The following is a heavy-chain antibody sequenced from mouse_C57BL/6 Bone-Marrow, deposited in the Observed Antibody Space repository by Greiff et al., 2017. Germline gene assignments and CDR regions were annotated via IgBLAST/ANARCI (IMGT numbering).Heavy chain of an antibody. J-gene: IGHJ3*01. CDR2: IWTGGGT. V-gene: IGHV2-9-1*01. Sequence: QVQLQQSGPGLVAPSQSLSITCTVSGFSLTSYAISWVRQPPGKGLEWLGVIWTGGGTNYNSALKSRLSISKDNSKSQVFLKMNSLQTDDTARYYCAPHYYGRRGFAYWGQGTLVTVSA. CDR1: GFSLTSYA. CDR3: APHYYGRRGFAY. D-gene: IGHD1-1*01.